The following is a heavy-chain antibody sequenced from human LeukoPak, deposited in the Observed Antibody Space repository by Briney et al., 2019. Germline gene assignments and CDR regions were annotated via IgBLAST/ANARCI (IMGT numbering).Heavy chain of an antibody. V-gene: IGHV1-8*01. J-gene: IGHJ6*03. D-gene: IGHD6-13*01. CDR1: GYTFTSYD. CDR2: MNPNSGNT. Sequence: ASVKVSCKASGYTFTSYDINWVRQATGQGLEWMGWMNPNSGNTGYAQKFQGRVTMTRNTSISRAYMELSSLRSEDTAVYYCARAGDIAAGYYYYYMDVWGKGTTVTVSS. CDR3: ARAGDIAAGYYYYYMDV.